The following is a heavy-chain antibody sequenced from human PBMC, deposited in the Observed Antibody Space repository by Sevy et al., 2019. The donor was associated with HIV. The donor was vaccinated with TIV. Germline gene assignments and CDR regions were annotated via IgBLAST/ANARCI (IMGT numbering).Heavy chain of an antibody. J-gene: IGHJ4*02. CDR3: AKSGRGNYDYFWGTYRYYDY. CDR2: ISYDGSNK. D-gene: IGHD3-16*02. CDR1: GFTFSTYV. Sequence: GGSLRLSCAASGFTFSTYVMHWVRQAPGKGLEWLAVISYDGSNKYYEDSVKGRFTISRDNSKNTLYLQMTSLGAEDTAVYYCAKSGRGNYDYFWGTYRYYDYWGQGTLVTVSS. V-gene: IGHV3-30*18.